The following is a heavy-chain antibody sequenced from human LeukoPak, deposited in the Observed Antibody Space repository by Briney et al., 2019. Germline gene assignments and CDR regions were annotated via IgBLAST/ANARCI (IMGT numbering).Heavy chain of an antibody. V-gene: IGHV4-34*01. D-gene: IGHD2-2*01. CDR1: GGSLSAFS. CDR3: ARGGRGVPVARRFDLGNWFDL. CDR2: INHRGSI. J-gene: IGHJ5*02. Sequence: PSETLSLTCAVSGGSLSAFSWTWIRQPPGKGLEWIGEINHRGSINYNPSLKSRVTMSVDTSKNQFSLRLSSVTAADTAVYYCARGGRGVPVARRFDLGNWFDLWGQGALITVSS.